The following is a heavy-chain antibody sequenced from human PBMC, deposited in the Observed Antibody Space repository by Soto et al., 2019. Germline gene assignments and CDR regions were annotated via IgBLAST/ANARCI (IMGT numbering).Heavy chain of an antibody. V-gene: IGHV3-23*01. CDR2: ISGSAAST. CDR1: GFTFSNYA. CDR3: AKGTGRYCSGGRCYLDDPFDC. Sequence: EVHLLESGGDLVQPGGSLRLSCAASGFTFSNYAMSWVRQAPGKGLDWVSGISGSAASTFYADSVKGRFTISRDNSKNTLYLQMNSLRAEDTAVYYCAKGTGRYCSGGRCYLDDPFDCWGQGTVVTVSS. J-gene: IGHJ4*02. D-gene: IGHD2-15*01.